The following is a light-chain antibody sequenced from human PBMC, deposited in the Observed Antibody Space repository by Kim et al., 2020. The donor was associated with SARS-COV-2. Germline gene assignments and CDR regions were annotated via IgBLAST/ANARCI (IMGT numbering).Light chain of an antibody. CDR2: GAS. V-gene: IGKV1-39*01. CDR1: QSIGNY. CDR3: QQSYSGLWT. J-gene: IGKJ1*01. Sequence: DIQMTQSPSSLSASIGDRVTIICRASQSIGNYLKWYQQTPGKAPKLLIFGASTLQSGVPSRFGGSGSGTHFTLTISSLQPEDFATYYCQQSYSGLWTFGPGTKVDIK.